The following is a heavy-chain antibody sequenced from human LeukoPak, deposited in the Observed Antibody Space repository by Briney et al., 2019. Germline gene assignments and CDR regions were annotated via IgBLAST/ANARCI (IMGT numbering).Heavy chain of an antibody. CDR2: IYYSGST. V-gene: IGHV4-59*01. CDR3: ARDVFGSSWRAGGDAFDI. CDR1: GGSISSYY. D-gene: IGHD6-13*01. J-gene: IGHJ3*02. Sequence: SETLSLTCTVSGGSISSYYWSWIRQPPGKGLEWIGYIYYSGSTNYNPSLKSRVTISVDTSKNQFSLKLSSVTAADTAVYYCARDVFGSSWRAGGDAFDIWGQGTMVTVSS.